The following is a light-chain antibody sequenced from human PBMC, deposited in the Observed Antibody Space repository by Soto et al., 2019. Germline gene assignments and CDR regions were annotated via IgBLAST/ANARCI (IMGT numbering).Light chain of an antibody. V-gene: IGKV1-39*01. J-gene: IGKJ2*01. CDR1: QSINSY. CDR2: ATS. Sequence: DIQMTQSPSSLSASVGDRVTITCRASQSINSYLNWYQQKPGKAPKLLIYATSNLQSGVPSRFSGSGSGTDFTLTISSLQPEDYAAYYCQQGYSIPYTFGQGTKLEIK. CDR3: QQGYSIPYT.